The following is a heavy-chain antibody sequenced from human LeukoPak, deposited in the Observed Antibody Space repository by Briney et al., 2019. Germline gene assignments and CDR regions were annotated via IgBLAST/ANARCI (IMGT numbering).Heavy chain of an antibody. V-gene: IGHV3-30*03. Sequence: PGGSLRLSCAASGFTFSSYSMNWVRQAPGKGLEWVAVISYDGSNKYYADSVKGRFTISRDNSKNTLYLQMNSLRAEDTAVYYCARVGSSSWFFDYWGQGTLVTVSS. D-gene: IGHD6-13*01. CDR2: ISYDGSNK. CDR1: GFTFSSYS. CDR3: ARVGSSSWFFDY. J-gene: IGHJ4*02.